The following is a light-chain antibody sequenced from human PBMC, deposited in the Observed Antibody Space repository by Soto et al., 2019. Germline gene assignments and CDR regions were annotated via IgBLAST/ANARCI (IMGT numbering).Light chain of an antibody. V-gene: IGKV3D-15*01. CDR3: QQRSSWPWT. CDR2: GVY. J-gene: IGKJ1*01. CDR1: QSVSSN. Sequence: EIVMTQSPTILSVSPGERATLSCRASQSVSSNLAWYQQKPGQAPRLLIYGVYTRAPGIPARFSGSGSGTEFTLTISSLQSEDFALFYCQQRSSWPWTFGQGTRVEVK.